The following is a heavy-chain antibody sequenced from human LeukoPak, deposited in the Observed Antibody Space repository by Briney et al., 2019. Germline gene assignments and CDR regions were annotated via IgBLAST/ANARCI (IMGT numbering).Heavy chain of an antibody. D-gene: IGHD1-26*01. CDR2: IYYTGST. CDR3: ARVGGWEPKLHGVTFDY. CDR1: GGSISSYY. Sequence: SETLSLTCTVSGGSISSYYWSRIRQPPGKGLEWIGYIYYTGSTNYNPSLKSRVTMSADTSKNQFSLKLSSVTAADTAVYFCARVGGWEPKLHGVTFDYLGQGTLVTVSS. V-gene: IGHV4-59*01. J-gene: IGHJ4*02.